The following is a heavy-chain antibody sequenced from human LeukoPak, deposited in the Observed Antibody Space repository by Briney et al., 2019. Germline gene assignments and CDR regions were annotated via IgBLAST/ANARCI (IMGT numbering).Heavy chain of an antibody. CDR2: MNPNSGNT. CDR1: GGTFSIYA. D-gene: IGHD3-3*01. Sequence: GASVNVSYKASGGTFSIYAISWVRQAPGQGLEWMGWMNPNSGNTGYAQKFQGRVIITRNTSISTAYMELSSLRSEDTAVYYCARGVRTNYDFWSGYYTPDYWGQGTLVTVSS. CDR3: ARGVRTNYDFWSGYYTPDY. V-gene: IGHV1-8*03. J-gene: IGHJ4*02.